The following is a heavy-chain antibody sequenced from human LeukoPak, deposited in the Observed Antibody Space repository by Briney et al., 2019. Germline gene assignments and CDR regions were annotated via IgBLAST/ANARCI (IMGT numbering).Heavy chain of an antibody. J-gene: IGHJ5*02. CDR2: IYYSGST. CDR3: ARDQDARAAAAPGNWFDP. D-gene: IGHD6-13*01. V-gene: IGHV4-39*07. Sequence: PSETLSLTYTVSGGSISSSSYYWGWSRQPPERGLEWSGSIYYSGSTYYNPSLKSRVTISVDTSKNQFSLKLSSVTAADTAVYYCARDQDARAAAAPGNWFDPWGQGTLVTVSS. CDR1: GGSISSSSYY.